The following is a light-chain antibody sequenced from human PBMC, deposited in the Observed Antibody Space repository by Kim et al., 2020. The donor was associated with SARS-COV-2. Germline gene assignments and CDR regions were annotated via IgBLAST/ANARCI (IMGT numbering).Light chain of an antibody. CDR1: SLRSYY. CDR3: NSRDSSGNHYV. CDR2: GTN. V-gene: IGLV3-19*01. J-gene: IGLJ1*01. Sequence: SSELTQDPAVSVALGQTVRITCQGDSLRSYYASWYQQKPGQAPVLVIYGTNNRPSGIPDRFSGSSSGNTASLTITGAQAEDEADYYCNSRDSSGNHYVFG.